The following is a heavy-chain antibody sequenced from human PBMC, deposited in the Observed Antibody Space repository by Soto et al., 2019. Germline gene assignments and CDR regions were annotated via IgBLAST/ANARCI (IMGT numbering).Heavy chain of an antibody. Sequence: ASVKNFSKAACYSFTSHGCNSVRQALAQGLELMGWISAYNGDTNYVQKCQGRVTMTIDAAASTAYMELKSLSSDDAAVYFCARDPSNTSGNRIWFDPWGQGTLVTVSS. J-gene: IGHJ5*02. CDR3: ARDPSNTSGNRIWFDP. V-gene: IGHV1-18*04. CDR2: ISAYNGDT. CDR1: CYSFTSHG. D-gene: IGHD6-19*01.